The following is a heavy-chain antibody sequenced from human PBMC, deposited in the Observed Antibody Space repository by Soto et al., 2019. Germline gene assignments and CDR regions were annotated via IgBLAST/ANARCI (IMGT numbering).Heavy chain of an antibody. J-gene: IGHJ4*02. D-gene: IGHD3-22*01. Sequence: QVQLVESGGGVVQPGRSLRLSCAASGFTFSSYGMHWFRQAPGKGLEWVAVIWYDGSNKYYADSVKGRFTISRDNSKNTLYLQMNSLRAEDTAVYYCARDSSGPVDYWGQGTLVTVSS. CDR1: GFTFSSYG. V-gene: IGHV3-33*01. CDR3: ARDSSGPVDY. CDR2: IWYDGSNK.